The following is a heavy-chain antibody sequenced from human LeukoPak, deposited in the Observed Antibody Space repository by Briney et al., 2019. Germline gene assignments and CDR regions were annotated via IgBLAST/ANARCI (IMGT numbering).Heavy chain of an antibody. J-gene: IGHJ6*03. CDR3: AREVGNYYCYMDV. Sequence: SVTVSCKASGGTFSSYAISWVRQAPGQGLEWMGGIIPIFGTANYAQKFQGRVTITTDESTSTAYMELSSLRSEDTAVYYCAREVGNYYCYMDVWGKGTTVTVSS. V-gene: IGHV1-69*05. CDR2: IIPIFGTA. D-gene: IGHD1-26*01. CDR1: GGTFSSYA.